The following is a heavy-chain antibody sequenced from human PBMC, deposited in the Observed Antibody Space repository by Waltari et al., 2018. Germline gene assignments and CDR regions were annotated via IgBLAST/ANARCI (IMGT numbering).Heavy chain of an antibody. V-gene: IGHV3-48*04. J-gene: IGHJ4*02. Sequence: EVQLVESGGGLVQPGGSLRLSCAVSGFTFNNYHMNWVRLAPGRGLEWLSDISSDSNVIYYSDSVRGRFTVSRDNAKSSLFLQMNSLRAEDTAVYYCARELDHIKDDYWGQGTLVTVSS. CDR1: GFTFNNYH. CDR3: ARELDHIKDDY. CDR2: ISSDSNVI. D-gene: IGHD3-3*02.